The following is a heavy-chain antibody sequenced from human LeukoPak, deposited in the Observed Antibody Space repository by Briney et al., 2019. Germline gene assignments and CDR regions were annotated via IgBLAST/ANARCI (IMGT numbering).Heavy chain of an antibody. J-gene: IGHJ4*02. CDR1: GFTFSSYS. V-gene: IGHV3-20*04. D-gene: IGHD3-22*01. Sequence: GGSLRLSCAASGFTFSSYSMSWVRQAPGKGLGWVSGINWNAVRVGYADSVKGRFTISRDNAKNSLYLQMNSLRAEDTAFYYCARLRNYDSSGYYFEIDYWGQGTLVTVSS. CDR2: INWNAVRV. CDR3: ARLRNYDSSGYYFEIDY.